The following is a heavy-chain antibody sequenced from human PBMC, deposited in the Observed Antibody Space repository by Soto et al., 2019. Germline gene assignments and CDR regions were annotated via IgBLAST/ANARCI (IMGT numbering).Heavy chain of an antibody. J-gene: IGHJ5*02. CDR2: INPNSGGT. CDR3: ARGAGYSSGWSRSSNWFDP. Sequence: ASVKVACKTSGYTFTGYYMHWVRQAPGQGLEWMGWINPNSGGTNYAQKFQGWVTMTRDTSISTAYMELSRLRSDGTALYYCARGAGYSSGWSRSSNWFDPWGQGTLVTVSS. V-gene: IGHV1-2*04. CDR1: GYTFTGYY. D-gene: IGHD6-19*01.